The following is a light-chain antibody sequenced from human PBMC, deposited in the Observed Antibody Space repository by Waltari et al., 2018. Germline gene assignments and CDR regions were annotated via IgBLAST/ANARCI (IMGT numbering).Light chain of an antibody. J-gene: IGKJ2*01. V-gene: IGKV1-NL1*01. Sequence: DIQMTQSPSSLSASVGDRVTITCRASQGISNSLAWYQQKPGKAPKLLLYGASRLESGVPPMFSRSGSGTDYTLTISSLQPDDFATYYCQQYYFTPYTFGQGTKLDIK. CDR2: GAS. CDR1: QGISNS. CDR3: QQYYFTPYT.